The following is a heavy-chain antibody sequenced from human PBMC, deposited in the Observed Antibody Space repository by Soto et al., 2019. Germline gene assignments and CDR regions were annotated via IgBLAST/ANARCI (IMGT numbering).Heavy chain of an antibody. CDR3: SITRGDPQLHGPDY. V-gene: IGHV4-28*01. CDR1: GYSISSSNW. CDR2: IYYSGST. D-gene: IGHD3-10*01. Sequence: SETLSLTCAVSGYSISSSNWWVWIRQPPGKGLEWIWYIYYSGSTYYNPSLKSRVTMSVDMSKNQFTLRLNSVTALDTAEYYCSITRGDPQLHGPDYWAQGTLVTVSS. J-gene: IGHJ4*02.